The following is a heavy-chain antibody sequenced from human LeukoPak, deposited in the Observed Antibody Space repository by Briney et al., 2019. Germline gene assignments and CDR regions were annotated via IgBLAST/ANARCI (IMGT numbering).Heavy chain of an antibody. D-gene: IGHD3-10*01. CDR1: GFTFSDYY. V-gene: IGHV3-11*06. Sequence: GYLRLSCAASGFTFSDYYMSWIGQAPGQGLEWGSYISSSSSYTNYADSVKGRFTISRDNAKSSLYLQMNSLRAEDTAVYYCARDFTYYYGSGSFCDYWGQGTLVTVSS. CDR2: ISSSSSYT. J-gene: IGHJ4*02. CDR3: ARDFTYYYGSGSFCDY.